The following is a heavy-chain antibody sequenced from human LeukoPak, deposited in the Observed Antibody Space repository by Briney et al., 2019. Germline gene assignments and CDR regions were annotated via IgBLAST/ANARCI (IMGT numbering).Heavy chain of an antibody. CDR2: IIPILGIA. J-gene: IGHJ4*02. Sequence: VASVKVSCKASGGTFSSYAISWVRQAPGQGLEWMGRIIPILGIANYAQKFQGRVTITADKSTSTAYMELSSLRSEDTAVYYCARGDSYGSGSYSVYWGQGTLVTVSS. CDR1: GGTFSSYA. V-gene: IGHV1-69*04. CDR3: ARGDSYGSGSYSVY. D-gene: IGHD3-10*01.